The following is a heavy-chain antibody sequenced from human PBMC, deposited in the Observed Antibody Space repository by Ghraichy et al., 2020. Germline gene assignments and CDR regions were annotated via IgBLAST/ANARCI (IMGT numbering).Heavy chain of an antibody. CDR2: ISSSSSYI. Sequence: GGSLRLSCAASGFTFSSYSMNWVRQAPGKGLEWVSSISSSSSYIYYADSVKGRFTISRDNAKNSLYLQMNSLRAEDTAVYYCARAALGDGSYFLDYWGQGTLVTVSS. J-gene: IGHJ4*02. D-gene: IGHD1-26*01. V-gene: IGHV3-21*01. CDR1: GFTFSSYS. CDR3: ARAALGDGSYFLDY.